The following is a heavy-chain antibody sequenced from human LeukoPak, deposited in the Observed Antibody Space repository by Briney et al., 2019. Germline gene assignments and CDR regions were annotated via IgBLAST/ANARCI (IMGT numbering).Heavy chain of an antibody. D-gene: IGHD2-8*01. Sequence: SETLSLTCTVSGGSINNYYWSWIRQPPGKGLEWIGYIYTSGSTNYNPSLKSRVTISVDTSKNQFSLKLSSVTAADTAVYYCARRMTAYFDYWGRGTLVTVSS. J-gene: IGHJ4*02. CDR1: GGSINNYY. V-gene: IGHV4-4*09. CDR3: ARRMTAYFDY. CDR2: IYTSGST.